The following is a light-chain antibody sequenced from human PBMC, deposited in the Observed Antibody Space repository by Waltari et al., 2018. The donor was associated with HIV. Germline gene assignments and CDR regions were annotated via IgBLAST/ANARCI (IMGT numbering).Light chain of an antibody. CDR1: STDVPTYNY. CDR2: EVN. V-gene: IGLV2-8*01. Sequence: QSALPQPPSASGSPGQSVPISCTGTSTDVPTYNYVSWYQQHPGEAPKILIYEVNKRPSGVPDRFSGSKSGNTASLTVSGLQADDEADYYCTSYEGKNNLVFGGGTKLTVL. J-gene: IGLJ2*01. CDR3: TSYEGKNNLV.